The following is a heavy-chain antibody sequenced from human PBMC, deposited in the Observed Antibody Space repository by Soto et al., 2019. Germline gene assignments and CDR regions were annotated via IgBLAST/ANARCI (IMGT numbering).Heavy chain of an antibody. CDR3: ARHELSVYDSPFDY. V-gene: IGHV5-51*01. J-gene: IGHJ4*02. D-gene: IGHD5-12*01. Sequence: PGESLKISCKGSGYSFTSHWIGWVCQMPGKGLEWMGIIYPGDSDTKYSPSFQGQVTISADKSISTVYLQWSSLKASDTAMYYCARHELSVYDSPFDYWGQGTLVTVSS. CDR1: GYSFTSHW. CDR2: IYPGDSDT.